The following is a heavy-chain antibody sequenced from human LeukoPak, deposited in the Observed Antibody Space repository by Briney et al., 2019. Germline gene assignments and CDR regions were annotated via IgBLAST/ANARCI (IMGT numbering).Heavy chain of an antibody. CDR3: ARPTRSYYGSGSSPYYYYMDV. Sequence: VASVRVSCKASGYTFTGYYMHWVRQAPGQGLEWMGWINPNSGGTNYALKFQGRVTMTRDTSISTAYMELSRLRSDGTAVYYCARPTRSYYGSGSSPYYYYMDVWGKGTTVTVSS. V-gene: IGHV1-2*02. D-gene: IGHD3-10*01. CDR2: INPNSGGT. J-gene: IGHJ6*03. CDR1: GYTFTGYY.